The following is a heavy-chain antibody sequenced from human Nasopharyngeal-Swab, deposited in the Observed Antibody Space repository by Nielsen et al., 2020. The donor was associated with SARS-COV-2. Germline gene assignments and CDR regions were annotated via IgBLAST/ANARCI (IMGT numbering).Heavy chain of an antibody. CDR3: ASGGAGGVIVTYYFDY. Sequence: WVRQAPGQRLEWMGWINAGNGNTKYSQKFQGRVTITRDTSPNTAYMELSSLRSEDTAVYYCASGGAGGVIVTYYFDYWGQGTLVTVSS. V-gene: IGHV1-3*01. CDR2: INAGNGNT. D-gene: IGHD3-16*02. J-gene: IGHJ4*02.